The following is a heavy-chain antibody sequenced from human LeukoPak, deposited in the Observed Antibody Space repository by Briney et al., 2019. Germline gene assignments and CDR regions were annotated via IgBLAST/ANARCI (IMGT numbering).Heavy chain of an antibody. CDR2: IYHGGST. CDR1: GGSFSAYS. Sequence: SETLSLTCAVYGGSFSAYSWTWIRQPPGRGLKWIGEIYHGGSTNYNPSLKSRVTISLDTSKKQFSLKLTSVTAADTAVYYCARSRGYNYDHWGQGTLVTVSS. J-gene: IGHJ4*02. D-gene: IGHD5-18*01. CDR3: ARSRGYNYDH. V-gene: IGHV4-34*01.